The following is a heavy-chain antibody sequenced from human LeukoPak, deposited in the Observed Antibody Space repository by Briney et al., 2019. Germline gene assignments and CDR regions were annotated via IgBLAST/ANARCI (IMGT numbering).Heavy chain of an antibody. Sequence: PSETLSLTCTVSGGSISSLYWSWIRQPPGKGLEWIGSIYYSGSTTYNPSLQSRVAISLGASKNQFSLRLSSVTAADTAVYYCARWRYSTSSAWFDTWGQGTLSPSPQ. CDR3: ARWRYSTSSAWFDT. D-gene: IGHD6-6*01. CDR2: IYYSGST. CDR1: GGSISSLY. V-gene: IGHV4-59*08. J-gene: IGHJ5*02.